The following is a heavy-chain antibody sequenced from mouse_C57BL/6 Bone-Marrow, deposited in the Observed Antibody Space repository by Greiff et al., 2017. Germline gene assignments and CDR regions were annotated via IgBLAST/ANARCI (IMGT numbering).Heavy chain of an antibody. D-gene: IGHD2-3*01. Sequence: QVQLKESGAELMKPGASVKLSCKATGYTFTGYWIEWVKQRPGHGLEWIGEILPGSGSTNYNEKLKGKARFTADTSSNTAYMQLSSLTTEDSASYCFARWGLLTDYWGQGTTLTVSS. CDR3: ARWGLLTDY. CDR2: ILPGSGST. CDR1: GYTFTGYW. J-gene: IGHJ2*01. V-gene: IGHV1-9*01.